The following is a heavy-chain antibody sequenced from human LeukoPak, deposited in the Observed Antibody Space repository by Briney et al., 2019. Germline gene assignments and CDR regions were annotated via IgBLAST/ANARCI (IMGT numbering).Heavy chain of an antibody. J-gene: IGHJ5*02. CDR3: ARDRGRATWFDP. CDR2: IYYSGST. CDR1: GGSITSYY. D-gene: IGHD3-10*01. Sequence: SETLSLTCTVSGGSITSYYWHWIRQPPRKGLEWIGYIYYSGSTNYNPSLKSRVTISVDTSRNQFSLKLHSVTAADTAVYYCARDRGRATWFDPWGQGTAVTVSS. V-gene: IGHV4-59*01.